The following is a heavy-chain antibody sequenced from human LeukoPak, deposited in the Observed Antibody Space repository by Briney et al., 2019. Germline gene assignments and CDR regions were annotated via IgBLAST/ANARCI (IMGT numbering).Heavy chain of an antibody. CDR3: AKDMGQQPVGGDFDY. V-gene: IGHV3-9*03. J-gene: IGHJ4*02. CDR2: ISWNSGSI. Sequence: GRSLRLSCAASGFTFDDYAMHWVRQAPGKGLEWVSGISWNSGSIGYADSVKGRFTISRDNAKNSLYLQMNSLRAEDMALYYCAKDMGQQPVGGDFDYWGQGTLVTVSS. D-gene: IGHD6-13*01. CDR1: GFTFDDYA.